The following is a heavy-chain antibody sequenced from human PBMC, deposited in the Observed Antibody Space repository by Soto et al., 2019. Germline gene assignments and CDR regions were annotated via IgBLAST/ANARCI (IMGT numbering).Heavy chain of an antibody. Sequence: QVQLQQWGAGLLKPSETLSLTCAAYDGSFSGYYWSWIRQPPGKGLEWIGEINHSGSTNYNPSLMSRVTISLDTSKNQLSLKLSSVTAADTAVYHCARASTASGPNWGQGTLVTVSS. J-gene: IGHJ4*02. D-gene: IGHD6-25*01. CDR2: INHSGST. CDR3: ARASTASGPN. V-gene: IGHV4-34*01. CDR1: DGSFSGYY.